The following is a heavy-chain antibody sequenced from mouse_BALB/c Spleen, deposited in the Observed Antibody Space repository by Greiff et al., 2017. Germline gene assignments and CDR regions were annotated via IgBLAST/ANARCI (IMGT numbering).Heavy chain of an antibody. Sequence: QVHVKQSGAELVRPGTSVKISCKASGYTFTNYWLGWVKQRPGHGLEWIGDIYPGGGYTNYNEEFKGKATLTADTSSSTAYMQLSSLTSEDSAVYFCARERDGNYGYWGQGTSVTVSS. CDR1: GYTFTNYW. V-gene: IGHV1-63*02. D-gene: IGHD2-1*01. CDR3: ARERDGNYGY. J-gene: IGHJ4*01. CDR2: IYPGGGYT.